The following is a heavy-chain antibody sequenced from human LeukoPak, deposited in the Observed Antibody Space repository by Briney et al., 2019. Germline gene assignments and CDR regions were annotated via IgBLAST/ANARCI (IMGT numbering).Heavy chain of an antibody. D-gene: IGHD3-22*01. CDR3: AKEYYYDSSGFFLTSH. CDR1: EFTFSSYA. V-gene: IGHV3-23*01. CDR2: ISGSGGST. Sequence: GGSLRLSCAASEFTFSSYAMSWVRQAPGKGLEWVSAISGSGGSTYYADSVKGRFTISRDNSKNTLYLQMNSLRAEDTAVYYCAKEYYYDSSGFFLTSHWGQGTLVTVSS. J-gene: IGHJ4*02.